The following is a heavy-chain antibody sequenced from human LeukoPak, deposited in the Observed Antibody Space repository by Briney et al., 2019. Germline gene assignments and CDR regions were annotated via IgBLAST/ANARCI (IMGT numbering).Heavy chain of an antibody. CDR1: GFTFSSYA. J-gene: IGHJ3*02. V-gene: IGHV3-23*01. Sequence: LTGGSLRLSCAASGFTFSSYAMSWVRQAPGKGLEWVSVISGSGGSTYYADSVKGRFTISRDNSKNTLYLQMNSLRAEDTAVYYCAKVDAMIVVVITTYGAFDIWGQGTMVTVSS. CDR2: ISGSGGST. CDR3: AKVDAMIVVVITTYGAFDI. D-gene: IGHD3-22*01.